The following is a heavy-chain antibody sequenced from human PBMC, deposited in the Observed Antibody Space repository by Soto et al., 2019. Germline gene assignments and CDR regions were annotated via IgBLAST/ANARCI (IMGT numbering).Heavy chain of an antibody. CDR1: GFTFDDYA. J-gene: IGHJ4*02. Sequence: SLKISCAASGFTFDDYARHWVRQAPGKGLEWVSGISANGDNVDYADSVKGRFTVSRDNAKNSLFLQMNSLRPEDTALYYCAKDMKWGGMTTIHYFDSWGQGTQVTVSS. CDR3: AKDMKWGGMTTIHYFDS. CDR2: ISANGDNV. V-gene: IGHV3-9*01. D-gene: IGHD4-17*01.